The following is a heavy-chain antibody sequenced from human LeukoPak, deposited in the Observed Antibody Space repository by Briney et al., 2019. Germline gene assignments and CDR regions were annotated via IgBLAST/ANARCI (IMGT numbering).Heavy chain of an antibody. CDR1: GLTFSDSA. D-gene: IGHD2-15*01. CDR2: ISGSGTST. J-gene: IGHJ4*02. Sequence: GGSLRLSCAASGLTFSDSAMSWVRQAPGKGLEWVSLISGSGTSTFYADSVKGRFTISRDNSKNTLYLQMNSLRAEDKAVYYCAKVLVLVSANRYYFDYWGQGTLVTVSS. CDR3: AKVLVLVSANRYYFDY. V-gene: IGHV3-23*01.